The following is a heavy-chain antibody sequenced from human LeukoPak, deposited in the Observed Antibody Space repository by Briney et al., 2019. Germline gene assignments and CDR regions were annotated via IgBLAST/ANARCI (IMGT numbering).Heavy chain of an antibody. CDR3: ARGLGYGEYLVPFDI. J-gene: IGHJ3*02. V-gene: IGHV4-59*01. CDR2: IYYSGST. Sequence: SETLSLTCTVSGGSISSYYWSWIRQPPGKGLEWIGYIYYSGSTNYNPSLKRRVTISVDTSKNQFSLKLSSVTAADTAVYYCARGLGYGEYLVPFDIWGQGTLVTVSS. CDR1: GGSISSYY. D-gene: IGHD4-17*01.